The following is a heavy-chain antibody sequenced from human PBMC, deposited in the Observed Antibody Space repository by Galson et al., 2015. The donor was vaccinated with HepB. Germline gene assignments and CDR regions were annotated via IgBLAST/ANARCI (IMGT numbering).Heavy chain of an antibody. D-gene: IGHD1-14*01. Sequence: SVKVSCKAFGYMFTNYGITWVRQAPGQGLEWMGWISTYKGDTHYAQKVQGRVTLTTDTSTSTTYMELRGLRSDHTAVYYLARDWQYRNSANRPGKAIHVLGPGTPVTLSS. J-gene: IGHJ3*01. CDR2: ISTYKGDT. V-gene: IGHV1-18*01. CDR3: ARDWQYRNSANRPGKAIHV. CDR1: GYMFTNYG.